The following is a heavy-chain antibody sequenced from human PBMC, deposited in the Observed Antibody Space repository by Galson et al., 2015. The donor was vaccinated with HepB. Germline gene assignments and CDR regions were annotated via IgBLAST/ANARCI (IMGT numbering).Heavy chain of an antibody. V-gene: IGHV7-4-1*02. CDR2: INTNTGNP. CDR1: GYTFTSYA. Sequence: SVKVSCKASGYTFTSYALSWVRQAPGQGLEWMGWINTNTGNPTYAQGFTGRFVFSLDTSVSTAYLQISSLKAEDTAVYYCARRDSSGWYRGFGYWGQGTLVTVSS. J-gene: IGHJ4*02. CDR3: ARRDSSGWYRGFGY. D-gene: IGHD6-19*01.